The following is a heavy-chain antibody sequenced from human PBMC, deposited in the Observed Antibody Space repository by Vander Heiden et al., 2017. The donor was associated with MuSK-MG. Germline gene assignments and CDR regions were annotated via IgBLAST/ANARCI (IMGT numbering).Heavy chain of an antibody. V-gene: IGHV4-61*02. CDR3: ARGGSYSDY. J-gene: IGHJ4*02. CDR2: IYTSGST. D-gene: IGHD1-26*01. Sequence: QVQLQESGPGLAKPSQTLSLTCTVSGGSISSGSYYWSWIRQPAGKGLEWIGRIYTSGSTNYNPSLKSRVTMSVDTSKNQFSLKLSSVTAADTAVYYCARGGSYSDYWGQGTLVTVSS. CDR1: GGSISSGSYY.